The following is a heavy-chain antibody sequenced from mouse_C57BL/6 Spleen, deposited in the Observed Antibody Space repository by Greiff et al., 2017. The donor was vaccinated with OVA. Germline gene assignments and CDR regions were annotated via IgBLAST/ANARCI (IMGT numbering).Heavy chain of an antibody. Sequence: EVQVVESGPGLVKPSQSLSLTCSVTGYSITSGYYWNWIRQFPGNKLEWMGYISYDGSNNYNPSLKNRISITRDTSKNQFFLKLNSVTTEDTATYYCAREGIYYGYDDAMDYWGQGTSVTVSS. J-gene: IGHJ4*01. CDR3: AREGIYYGYDDAMDY. D-gene: IGHD2-2*01. V-gene: IGHV3-6*01. CDR2: ISYDGSN. CDR1: GYSITSGYY.